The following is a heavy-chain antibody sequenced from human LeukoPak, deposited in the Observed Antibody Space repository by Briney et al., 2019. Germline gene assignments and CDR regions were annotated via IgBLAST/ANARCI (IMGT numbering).Heavy chain of an antibody. V-gene: IGHV1-69*04. J-gene: IGHJ5*02. CDR2: IIPILGIA. D-gene: IGHD5-12*01. CDR3: ARASGYGPNWFDP. Sequence: SVKVSCKASGGTFSSYAISWVRQAPGQGLEWMGRIIPILGIANYAQKFQGRVTITADKSTSTAYMELSSLRSEDTAVYYCARASGYGPNWFDPWGQGTLVTVSS. CDR1: GGTFSSYA.